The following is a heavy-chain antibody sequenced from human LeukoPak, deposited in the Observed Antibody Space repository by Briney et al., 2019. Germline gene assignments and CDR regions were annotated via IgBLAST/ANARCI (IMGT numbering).Heavy chain of an antibody. D-gene: IGHD3-3*01. J-gene: IGHJ3*02. V-gene: IGHV4-61*09. CDR2: IYTSGST. CDR1: GGSLSSGSYY. CDR3: AKSLYNPSITIFGVVIIVPDAFDI. Sequence: SETLSLTCTVSGGSLSSGSYYWSWIRQPAGKGLEWIGHIYTSGSTNYNPSLKSRVTISVDTSKNQFSLKLSSVTAADTAVYYCAKSLYNPSITIFGVVIIVPDAFDIWGQGTMVTVSS.